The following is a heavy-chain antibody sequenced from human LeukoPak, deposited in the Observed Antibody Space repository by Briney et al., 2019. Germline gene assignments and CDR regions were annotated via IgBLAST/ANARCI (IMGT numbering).Heavy chain of an antibody. V-gene: IGHV4-39*07. CDR2: IYYSGNT. J-gene: IGHJ5*02. Sequence: PSETLSLTCTVSGVSISSSNSYWGWIRQPPGKGLEWIGSIYYSGNTYYNASLKSRVTISVDTSKNQFSLKLSSVTAADTAVYYCARGRRYDFWSGYTSNWFDPWGQGTLVTVSS. CDR3: ARGRRYDFWSGYTSNWFDP. D-gene: IGHD3-3*01. CDR1: GVSISSSNSY.